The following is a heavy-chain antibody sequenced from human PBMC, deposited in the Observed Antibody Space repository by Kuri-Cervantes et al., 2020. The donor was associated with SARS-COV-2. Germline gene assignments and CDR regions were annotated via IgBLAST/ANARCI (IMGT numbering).Heavy chain of an antibody. CDR1: GYTFTSYG. Sequence: ASVKVSCKASGYTFTSYGISWVRQAPGQGLEWMGWISAYNGNTNYAQKLQGRVTMTTDTSTSTAYMELRSLRSDDTAVYYCARANIVVVPAALGAIIYYYYYMDVWGKGTTVTVSS. CDR2: ISAYNGNT. J-gene: IGHJ6*03. CDR3: ARANIVVVPAALGAIIYYYYYMDV. D-gene: IGHD2-2*01. V-gene: IGHV1-18*01.